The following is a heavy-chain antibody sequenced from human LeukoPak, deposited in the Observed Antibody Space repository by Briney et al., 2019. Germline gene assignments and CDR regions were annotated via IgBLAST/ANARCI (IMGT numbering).Heavy chain of an antibody. J-gene: IGHJ4*02. D-gene: IGHD3-16*01. Sequence: GGSLRLSCEASGFTFSSYSMSWVRQAPGKGLQWVSGIGATTSYADSVKGRFTVSRDNSKNTVHLQMNSLRAEDTAVYYCATSRGSVWGQGTLVTVSS. V-gene: IGHV3-23*01. CDR2: IGATT. CDR1: GFTFSSYS. CDR3: ATSRGSV.